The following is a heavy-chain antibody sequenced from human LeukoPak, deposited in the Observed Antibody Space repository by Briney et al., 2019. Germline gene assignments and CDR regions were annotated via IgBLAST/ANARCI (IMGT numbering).Heavy chain of an antibody. V-gene: IGHV1-18*01. CDR1: GYTFTSYG. CDR3: ARVRSSGRGRQRGYFQH. D-gene: IGHD6-19*01. CDR2: ISAYNGNT. Sequence: ASVKVSCNASGYTFTSYGISWVRQAPGQGLEWMGWISAYNGNTNYAQKLQGRVTMTTDTSTSTAYMELRSLRSDDTAVYYCARVRSSGRGRQRGYFQHWGQGTLVTVSS. J-gene: IGHJ1*01.